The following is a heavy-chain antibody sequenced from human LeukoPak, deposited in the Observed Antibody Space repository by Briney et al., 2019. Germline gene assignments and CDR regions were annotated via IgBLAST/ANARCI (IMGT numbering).Heavy chain of an antibody. V-gene: IGHV3-48*03. Sequence: GGSLRLSCAASGFTFSSYEMNWVRQAPGKGLEGVSYISSMGSNIYYADSVKGRFTISRDNAKNSLYLQMNSLRAEDTAVYYCAELGITMIGGVWGKGTTVTISS. J-gene: IGHJ6*04. CDR1: GFTFSSYE. D-gene: IGHD3-10*02. CDR2: ISSMGSNI. CDR3: AELGITMIGGV.